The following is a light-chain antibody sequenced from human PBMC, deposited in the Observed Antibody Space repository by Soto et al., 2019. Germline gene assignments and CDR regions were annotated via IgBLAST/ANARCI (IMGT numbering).Light chain of an antibody. Sequence: QSALAQPPSVSVSPAQSITISCTGTSSDVGGYNYVSWYQQHPGKAPKLMIYDVSNRPSGVSNRFSGSKSGNTASLTISGLQAEDEADYYCSSYTSSSTLVFGTGTKVTVL. V-gene: IGLV2-14*01. CDR1: SSDVGGYNY. CDR3: SSYTSSSTLV. J-gene: IGLJ1*01. CDR2: DVS.